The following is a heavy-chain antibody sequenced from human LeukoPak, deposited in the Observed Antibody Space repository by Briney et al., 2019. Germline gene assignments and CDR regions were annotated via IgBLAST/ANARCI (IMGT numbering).Heavy chain of an antibody. V-gene: IGHV4-39*01. J-gene: IGHJ4*02. CDR2: IYYSGNT. Sequence: SETLSLTCTVSGVSISSSNSYWGWIRQPPGKGLEWIGSIYYSGNTYYNASLKSQVSISIDTSKNQFSLRLTSVTAADTAVYYCARQRSEQLVRVCFDYWGQGTLVTVSS. D-gene: IGHD6-13*01. CDR3: ARQRSEQLVRVCFDY. CDR1: GVSISSSNSY.